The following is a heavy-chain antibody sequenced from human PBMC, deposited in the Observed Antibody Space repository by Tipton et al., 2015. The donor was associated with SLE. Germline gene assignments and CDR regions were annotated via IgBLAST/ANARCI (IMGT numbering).Heavy chain of an antibody. D-gene: IGHD6-19*01. CDR1: GGSFNSYF. CDR2: IYYSGST. V-gene: IGHV4-59*01. J-gene: IGHJ1*01. CDR3: ARSSGWDAEYFQD. Sequence: TLSLTCTVSGGSFNSYFWNWIRQPPGKGLEWIGYIYYSGSTNYNPSLTSRVTISVDTSKNQFYLNLRSVTAADTAVYYCARSSGWDAEYFQDWGQGTLVTVSS.